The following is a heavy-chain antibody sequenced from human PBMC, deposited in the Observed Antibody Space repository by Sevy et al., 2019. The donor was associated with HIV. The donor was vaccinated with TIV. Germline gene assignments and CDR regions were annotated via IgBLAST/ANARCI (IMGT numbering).Heavy chain of an antibody. D-gene: IGHD5-12*01. V-gene: IGHV3-7*01. Sequence: GGSLRLSCKASGFTLSSYWMNWVRQAPGKGLEWVANINQDGSEKNYVDSVKGRFTISRDNAKKSLYLQMNRLRVEDTAVYYCARVEYSGYPSDYWGQGTLVTVSS. J-gene: IGHJ4*02. CDR3: ARVEYSGYPSDY. CDR1: GFTLSSYW. CDR2: INQDGSEK.